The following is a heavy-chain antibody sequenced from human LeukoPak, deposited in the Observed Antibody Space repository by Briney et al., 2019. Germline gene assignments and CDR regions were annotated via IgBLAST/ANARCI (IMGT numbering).Heavy chain of an antibody. Sequence: GGSLRLSCAASGFTFSSYVMSWVRQAPGKGLEWVSSINGGGESTNYADSVKGRCTISRDNSKNTLYLQMNSLRAEDTAVYYCATDPDHIVGATTADYWGQGTLVTVSS. CDR1: GFTFSSYV. D-gene: IGHD1-26*01. CDR3: ATDPDHIVGATTADY. CDR2: INGGGEST. V-gene: IGHV3-23*01. J-gene: IGHJ4*02.